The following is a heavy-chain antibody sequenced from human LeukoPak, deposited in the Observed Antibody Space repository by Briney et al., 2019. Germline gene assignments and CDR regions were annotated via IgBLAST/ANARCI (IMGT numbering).Heavy chain of an antibody. Sequence: GGSLRLSCAASGFTFSSYSMNWVRQAPGKGLEWVSSISSSSSYIYHADSVKGRFTISRDNAKNSLYLQMNSLRAEDTAVYYCARDRGQQLQSYYYYGMDVWGQGTTVTVSS. CDR1: GFTFSSYS. V-gene: IGHV3-21*01. CDR2: ISSSSSYI. D-gene: IGHD6-13*01. J-gene: IGHJ6*02. CDR3: ARDRGQQLQSYYYYGMDV.